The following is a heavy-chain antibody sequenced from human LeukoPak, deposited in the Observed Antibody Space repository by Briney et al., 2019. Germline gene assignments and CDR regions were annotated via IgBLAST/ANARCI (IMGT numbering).Heavy chain of an antibody. CDR3: ARDKGYDSVSSV. Sequence: ASVKVSCKASGGTFSSYAISWVRQAPGQGLEWMGRIIPILGIANYAQKFQGRVTITADKSTSTAYMELSSLRSEDTAVYDCARDKGYDSVSSVWGQGTLVTVSS. V-gene: IGHV1-69*04. CDR2: IIPILGIA. J-gene: IGHJ1*01. D-gene: IGHD3-16*01. CDR1: GGTFSSYA.